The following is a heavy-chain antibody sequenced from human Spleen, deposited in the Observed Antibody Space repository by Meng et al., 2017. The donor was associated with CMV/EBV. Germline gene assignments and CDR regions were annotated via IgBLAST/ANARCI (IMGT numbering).Heavy chain of an antibody. J-gene: IGHJ3*02. CDR3: TREGGGAGLFDLAHNAFDI. V-gene: IGHV3-49*04. CDR1: GFTVSSNY. CDR2: IRSKAYGGTT. Sequence: GGSLRLSCAASGFTVSSNYMNWVRQAPGKGLEWVGFIRSKAYGGTTEYAASVKGRFTISRDDSKSIAYLQMNSLKTEDTAVYYCTREGGGAGLFDLAHNAFDIWGQGTMVTVSS. D-gene: IGHD3-9*01.